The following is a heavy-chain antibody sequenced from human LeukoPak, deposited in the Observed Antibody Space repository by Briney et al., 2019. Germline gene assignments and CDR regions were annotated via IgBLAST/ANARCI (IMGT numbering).Heavy chain of an antibody. CDR1: GFTFSDHY. Sequence: GGSLRLSCAASGFTFSDHYMDWVRQAPGRGLEWVGRSKNKANSYITQYAAFVQGRFTISRDDSKNSLYLQINSLKTEDTAVYYCARDGGGQGDYRGQGTLVTVSS. CDR3: ARDGGGQGDY. J-gene: IGHJ4*02. CDR2: SKNKANSYIT. D-gene: IGHD2-21*01. V-gene: IGHV3-72*01.